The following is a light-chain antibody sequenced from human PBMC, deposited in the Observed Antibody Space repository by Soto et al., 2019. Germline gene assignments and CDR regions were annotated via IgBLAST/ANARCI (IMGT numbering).Light chain of an antibody. J-gene: IGLJ7*01. CDR2: NNN. Sequence: QSVLTQPPSASGTPGQRVTISCSGSNSNIGSNPEHCYQQLPGTAPQLLIHNNNQRPSGVPDRFSGSKSGASAALAISGLQSEDEAAYYCAAWDDSLTGVLFGGGTQLTVL. CDR3: AAWDDSLTGVL. CDR1: NSNIGSNP. V-gene: IGLV1-44*01.